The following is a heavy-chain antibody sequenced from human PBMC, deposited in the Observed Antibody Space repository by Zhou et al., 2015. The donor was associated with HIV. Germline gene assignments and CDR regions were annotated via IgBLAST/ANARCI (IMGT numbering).Heavy chain of an antibody. D-gene: IGHD4-23*01. J-gene: IGHJ3*02. CDR2: ITPMFQTH. CDR1: GGTFSGSD. V-gene: IGHV1-69*06. CDR3: ARDGTYGGKPLGAFDI. Sequence: LLQSGPEVRKPGSSVKVSCKASGGTFSGSDLSWVRQAPGQGLEWMGRITPMFQTHNYAEKFRARLNITVDRHTSAAYMELSSLTSEDAAVYYCARDGTYGGKPLGAFDIWGQGTMVTVSS.